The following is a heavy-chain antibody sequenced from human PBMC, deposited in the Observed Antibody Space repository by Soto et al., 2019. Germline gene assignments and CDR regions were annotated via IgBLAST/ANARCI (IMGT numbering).Heavy chain of an antibody. CDR2: ISAYNGNT. D-gene: IGHD2-2*01. CDR3: ARGYCSSTSCPGGYYYYYMDV. J-gene: IGHJ6*03. Sequence: GASVKGSFKASGFTFTSFGINWVRQAPGQGLEGMGWISAYNGNTNYAQKLQGRVTMTTDTSTSTAYMELRSLRSDDTAVYYCARGYCSSTSCPGGYYYYYMDVWGKGTTVTAP. V-gene: IGHV1-18*01. CDR1: GFTFTSFG.